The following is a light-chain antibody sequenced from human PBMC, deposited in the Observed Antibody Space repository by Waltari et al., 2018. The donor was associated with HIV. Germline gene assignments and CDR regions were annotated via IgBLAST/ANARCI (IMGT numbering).Light chain of an antibody. CDR1: QNIDSS. CDR2: GAS. Sequence: DIQMTQSPSSLSASVGVRVTITCRASQNIDSSLNWYQQTPGKAPKLLIFGASNLQSGVPSRFTGSRSGTDFTLTVSSLQPEDFTTYYCQQTYKTPHTFGKGTRLEIK. CDR3: QQTYKTPHT. V-gene: IGKV1-39*01. J-gene: IGKJ5*01.